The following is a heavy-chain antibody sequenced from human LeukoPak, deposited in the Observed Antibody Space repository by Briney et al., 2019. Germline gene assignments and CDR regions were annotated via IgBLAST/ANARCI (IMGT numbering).Heavy chain of an antibody. CDR3: GRDSYSSGREGYFHY. J-gene: IGHJ1*01. Sequence: GRSLRLSCAASGFIFSSYAMHWVRQAPGKGLEWVAAISYDGSKKYYADSVKGRFTISRDDSKNTLYLQMNSLRAEDTAVYYCGRDSYSSGREGYFHYWGQGTLVTVSS. CDR1: GFIFSSYA. V-gene: IGHV3-30-3*01. D-gene: IGHD6-19*01. CDR2: ISYDGSKK.